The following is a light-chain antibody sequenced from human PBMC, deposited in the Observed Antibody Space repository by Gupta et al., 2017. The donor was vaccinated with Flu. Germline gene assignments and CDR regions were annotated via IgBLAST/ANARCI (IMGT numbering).Light chain of an antibody. CDR1: QSVSSY. CDR2: DAS. V-gene: IGKV3-11*01. CDR3: QQRSNWPPIFA. J-gene: IGKJ3*01. Sequence: EIVLTQSPATLSLSPGERATLSCRARQSVSSYLAWYQQKPGQAPRPLIYDASNRATGIPARFSGSGSGTDFTLTISSLEPEDFAVYYCQQRSNWPPIFAFGHGTKVDIK.